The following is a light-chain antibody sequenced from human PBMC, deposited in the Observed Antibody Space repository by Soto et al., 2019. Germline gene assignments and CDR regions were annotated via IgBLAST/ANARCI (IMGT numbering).Light chain of an antibody. CDR3: SSYTTSNTRQIV. Sequence: QSVLTQPASVSGSPGQSITISCTGTNSDVVVFNFFSCYQHHPGKAPKFMIFDVSNRPSGFSIRFSGSKSGNTASLTISWLQPEDEADYYCSSYTTSNTRQIVFGTGTKVTVL. CDR2: DVS. V-gene: IGLV2-14*03. J-gene: IGLJ1*01. CDR1: NSDVVVFNF.